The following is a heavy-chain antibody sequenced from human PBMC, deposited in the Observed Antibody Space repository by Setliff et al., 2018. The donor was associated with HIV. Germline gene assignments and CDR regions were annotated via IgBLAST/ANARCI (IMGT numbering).Heavy chain of an antibody. V-gene: IGHV3-73*01. J-gene: IGHJ4*02. Sequence: HPGGSLRLSCAASGFSFSGSAMHWVRQTSGKGLEWVGRIRSKADNYATTYAASVQGRATISRDDSKDTTDLQMNSLKSEDTAVYYCAKTRSLGWLSDYWGQGTLVTVSS. CDR3: AKTRSLGWLSDY. CDR2: IRSKADNYAT. D-gene: IGHD3-22*01. CDR1: GFSFSGSA.